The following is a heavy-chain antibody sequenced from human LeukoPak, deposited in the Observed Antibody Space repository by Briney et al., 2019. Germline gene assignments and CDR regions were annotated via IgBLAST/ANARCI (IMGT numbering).Heavy chain of an antibody. V-gene: IGHV4-59*08. J-gene: IGHJ4*02. Sequence: PSETLSLTCTVSGGTINSYYWGWIRQPPGKGLEWIGYIYYSGSTNYNPSLKSRVTISVDTSKNQFSLRLSSVTAADTAVYYCARRRWGLDYWGQGTLVTVSS. CDR1: GGTINSYY. CDR3: ARRRWGLDY. CDR2: IYYSGST. D-gene: IGHD4-23*01.